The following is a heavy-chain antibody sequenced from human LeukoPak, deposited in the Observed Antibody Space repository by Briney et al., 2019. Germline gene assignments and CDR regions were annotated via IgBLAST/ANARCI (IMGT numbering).Heavy chain of an antibody. CDR2: MYISGNT. D-gene: IGHD6-19*01. Sequence: SETLSLTCTVSGGSISSSYWSWIRQPAGKGLEWIGRMYISGNTNYNPSPENRVTMSLDTAKNQFSLKLSSVTAADTAVYYCARLSSSSAWIPFDYWGQGTLVTVSS. J-gene: IGHJ4*01. CDR3: ARLSSSSAWIPFDY. V-gene: IGHV4-4*07. CDR1: GGSISSSY.